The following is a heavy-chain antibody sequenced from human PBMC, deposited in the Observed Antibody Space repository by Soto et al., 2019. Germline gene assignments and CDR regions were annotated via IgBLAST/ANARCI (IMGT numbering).Heavy chain of an antibody. CDR2: ISYDGSNK. CDR3: AKGEYYDSSGYGPIDY. Sequence: QVQLVESGGGVVQPGRSLRLSCAASGFTFSSYGMHWVRQAPGKGLEWVAVISYDGSNKYYADSVKGRFTISRDNSKNTLYLQMNSLRAEDTAVYYCAKGEYYDSSGYGPIDYWGQGTLVTVSS. V-gene: IGHV3-30*18. CDR1: GFTFSSYG. D-gene: IGHD3-22*01. J-gene: IGHJ4*02.